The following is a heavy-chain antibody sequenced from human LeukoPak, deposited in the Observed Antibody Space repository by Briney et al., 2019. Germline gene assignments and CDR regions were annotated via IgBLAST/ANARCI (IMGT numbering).Heavy chain of an antibody. V-gene: IGHV4-39*07. CDR2: IYYSGST. CDR3: ATTTIRLGY. D-gene: IGHD1-1*01. Sequence: SETLSLTCTVSGCSNSRSSNYWGWIRQSPGKGLEWIGSIYYSGSTYYNPSLKSRVTISIDTSKNQFSLKLSSVTAADTAVYYCATTTIRLGYWGQGTLVTVSS. CDR1: GCSNSRSSNY. J-gene: IGHJ4*02.